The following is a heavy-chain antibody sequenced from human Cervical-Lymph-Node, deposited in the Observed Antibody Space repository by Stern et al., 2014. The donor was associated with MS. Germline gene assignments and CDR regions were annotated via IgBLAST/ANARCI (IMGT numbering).Heavy chain of an antibody. Sequence: QVQLVQSGAEVKKPGASVKVSCRSSGYSFTDYYFHWVRQAPGQGLEWMGCINPSIAVKHYAQQFQGRVTMTRGSSMNTAYMEMSRLRSDDTAVYYCQAFPAYWGQGTLITVSS. CDR1: GYSFTDYY. J-gene: IGHJ4*02. V-gene: IGHV1-2*02. CDR3: QAFPAY. CDR2: INPSIAVK.